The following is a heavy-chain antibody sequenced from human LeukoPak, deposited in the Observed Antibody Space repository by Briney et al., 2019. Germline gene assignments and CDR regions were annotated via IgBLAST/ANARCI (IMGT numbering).Heavy chain of an antibody. CDR3: ARETSYDALDI. CDR1: GFTFSSYA. Sequence: GGSLRLSCAASGFTFSSYAMHWVRQAPDKGLEWVAVISYDGSNKYYADSVKGRFTISRDNSKNTLYLQMNSLRAEDTAVYYCARETSYDALDIWGQGTMVTVSS. V-gene: IGHV3-30-3*01. CDR2: ISYDGSNK. J-gene: IGHJ3*02.